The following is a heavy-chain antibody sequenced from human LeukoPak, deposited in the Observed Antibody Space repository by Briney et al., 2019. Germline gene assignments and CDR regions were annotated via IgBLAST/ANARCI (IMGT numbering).Heavy chain of an antibody. Sequence: TSETLSLTCAVYGGSFSGYYWSWIRQPPGKGLEWIGEINHSGSTNYNPSLKSRVTISVDTSKNQFSLKLSSVTAADTAVYYCARSSTVYDYVWGSYRRPTTACYFDYWGQGTLVTVSS. D-gene: IGHD3-16*02. CDR1: GGSFSGYY. V-gene: IGHV4-34*01. CDR3: ARSSTVYDYVWGSYRRPTTACYFDY. J-gene: IGHJ4*02. CDR2: INHSGST.